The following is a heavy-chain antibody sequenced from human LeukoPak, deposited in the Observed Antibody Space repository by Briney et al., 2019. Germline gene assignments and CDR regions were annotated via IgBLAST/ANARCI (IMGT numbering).Heavy chain of an antibody. CDR3: ARDLSSSGWSYWFDP. D-gene: IGHD6-19*01. Sequence: SETLSLTCTVSGGSISSYYWSWIRQPVGKGLEWIGRIYTSGSTNYNPSLKSRVTMSVDTSKNQFSLKLSSVTAADTAVYYCARDLSSSGWSYWFDPWGQGTLVTVSS. J-gene: IGHJ5*02. CDR2: IYTSGST. CDR1: GGSISSYY. V-gene: IGHV4-4*07.